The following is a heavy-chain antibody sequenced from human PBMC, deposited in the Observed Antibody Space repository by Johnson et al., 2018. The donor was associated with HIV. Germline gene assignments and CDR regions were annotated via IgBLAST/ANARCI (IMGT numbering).Heavy chain of an antibody. CDR1: GFTFDDYA. Sequence: VQLVESGGGLVQPGRSLRLSCAASGFTFDDYAMHWVRQAPGKGLEWVSVIYSGGSTYYADSVKGRFTISRDNSKNTLYLQMNSLRAEDTAVYYCARDSVILVDGAFDIWGQGTMVTVSS. V-gene: IGHV3-66*01. CDR3: ARDSVILVDGAFDI. J-gene: IGHJ3*02. CDR2: IYSGGST. D-gene: IGHD2-15*01.